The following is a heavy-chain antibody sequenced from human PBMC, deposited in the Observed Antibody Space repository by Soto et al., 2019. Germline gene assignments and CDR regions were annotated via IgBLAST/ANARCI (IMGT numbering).Heavy chain of an antibody. V-gene: IGHV3-23*01. D-gene: IGHD5-12*01. Sequence: EVQRLESGGGLVPPGWSLRLSCAASGFTFRTYAISWVRQARGKGLEWVSGMSSSGGATFYADSLKVRITISRDNSKKTLWLHMNSLRADDTATYDGAKDHGYTGCNLVHDFDQWGQRTLVTVSS. CDR3: AKDHGYTGCNLVHDFDQ. CDR1: GFTFRTYA. J-gene: IGHJ4*02. CDR2: MSSSGGAT.